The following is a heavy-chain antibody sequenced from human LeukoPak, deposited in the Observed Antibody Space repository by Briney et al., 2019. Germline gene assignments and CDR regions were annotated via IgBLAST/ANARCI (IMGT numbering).Heavy chain of an antibody. V-gene: IGHV4-39*01. Sequence: SETLSLTCTVSGGSISSSSYYWGWIRQPPGTGLEWIGSIYYSGSTYYNPSLKSRVTMSVDTSKNQFSLKLSSVTAADTAVYYCARVPYYYDSSGYGYWYFDLWGRGTLVTVSS. CDR1: GGSISSSSYY. CDR2: IYYSGST. CDR3: ARVPYYYDSSGYGYWYFDL. J-gene: IGHJ2*01. D-gene: IGHD3-22*01.